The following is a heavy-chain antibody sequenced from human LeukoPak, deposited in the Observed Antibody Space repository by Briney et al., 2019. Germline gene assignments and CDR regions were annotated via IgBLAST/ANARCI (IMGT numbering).Heavy chain of an antibody. D-gene: IGHD2-2*01. CDR2: IYYSGST. CDR1: GGSISSGDYY. V-gene: IGHV4-30-4*01. CDR3: ARDTGRSSTSCYLYYYYGMDV. J-gene: IGHJ6*02. Sequence: SQTLSLTCTVSGGSISSGDYYWSWIRQPPGKGLEWIGYIYYSGSTYYNPSLKSRVTISVDTSKNQFSLKLSSVTAADTAVYYCARDTGRSSTSCYLYYYYGMDVWGQGTTVTVSS.